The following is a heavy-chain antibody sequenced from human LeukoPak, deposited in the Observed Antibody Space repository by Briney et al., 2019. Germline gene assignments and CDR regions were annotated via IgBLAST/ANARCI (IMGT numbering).Heavy chain of an antibody. D-gene: IGHD3-22*01. J-gene: IGHJ4*02. CDR1: GFTFDDYA. Sequence: GRSLRLSCAASGFTFDDYAMHWVRHAPGKGLEWVSGISWNSGSIGYADSVKGRFTISRDNAKNSLYLQMNSLRAEDTALYYCAKDRYSSGYYYLDYWGQGTLVTVFS. CDR2: ISWNSGSI. V-gene: IGHV3-9*01. CDR3: AKDRYSSGYYYLDY.